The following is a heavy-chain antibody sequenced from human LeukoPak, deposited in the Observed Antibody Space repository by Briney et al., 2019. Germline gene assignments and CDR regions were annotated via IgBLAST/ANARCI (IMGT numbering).Heavy chain of an antibody. J-gene: IGHJ6*02. Sequence: ASVKVSCKASGYTFTSCAMNWVRQAPGQGLEWMGWINTNTGNPTYAQGFTGRFVFSLDTSVSTAYLQISSLKAEDTAVYYCARVRDCSGGSCSYYYYGMDVWGQGTTVTVSS. CDR1: GYTFTSCA. V-gene: IGHV7-4-1*02. CDR2: INTNTGNP. D-gene: IGHD2-15*01. CDR3: ARVRDCSGGSCSYYYYGMDV.